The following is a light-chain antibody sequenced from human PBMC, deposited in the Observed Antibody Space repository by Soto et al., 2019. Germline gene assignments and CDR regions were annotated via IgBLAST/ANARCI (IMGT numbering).Light chain of an antibody. CDR2: GVS. CDR3: SSFTTSSAPHYV. Sequence: QSALTQPASVSGSPGQSITISCTGTSSEVGNYNYVSWYQQHQGKATKVINYGVSNRPSGVSNRFSGSKSGNTASLTISCLQAVDEGDYYCSSFTTSSAPHYVFGTGTKVTVL. V-gene: IGLV2-14*01. CDR1: SSEVGNYNY. J-gene: IGLJ1*01.